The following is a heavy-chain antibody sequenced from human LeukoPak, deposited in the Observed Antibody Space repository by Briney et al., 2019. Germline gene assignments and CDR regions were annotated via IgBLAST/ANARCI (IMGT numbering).Heavy chain of an antibody. CDR1: GGSISSGGYS. V-gene: IGHV4-30-2*01. CDR2: IYHSGST. Sequence: SETLSLTCAVSGGSISSGGYSWSWIRQPPGKGLEWIGYIYHSGSTYYNPSLKSRVTISVDKSKNQFSLKLSSVTAADTAVYYCARAGGYDSSGYYCPFQHWGQGTLVTVSS. J-gene: IGHJ1*01. D-gene: IGHD3-22*01. CDR3: ARAGGYDSSGYYCPFQH.